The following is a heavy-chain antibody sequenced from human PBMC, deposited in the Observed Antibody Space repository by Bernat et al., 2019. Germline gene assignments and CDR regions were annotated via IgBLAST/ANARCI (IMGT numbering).Heavy chain of an antibody. CDR2: ISGSGGTP. CDR1: GFTFSTYA. Sequence: EVQLLESGGDFVQPGGCLRLSCAASGFTFSTYAMSWVRQVPEKGLEWVSIISGSGGTPYSADSVKGRLTISRDNSKTTLYLQMSGLRADDTAVYYCAKDLKFSGTYSRTFDLWGRGTLVTVSS. J-gene: IGHJ2*01. CDR3: AKDLKFSGTYSRTFDL. V-gene: IGHV3-23*01. D-gene: IGHD1-26*01.